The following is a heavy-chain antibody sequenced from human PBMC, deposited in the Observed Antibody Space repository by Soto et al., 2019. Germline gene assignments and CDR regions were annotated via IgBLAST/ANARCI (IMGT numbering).Heavy chain of an antibody. CDR3: AKASATVKSDGMDV. J-gene: IGHJ6*02. V-gene: IGHV3-23*01. CDR1: GFTFSSYA. Sequence: EVQLLESGGGLVQPGGSLRLSCAASGFTFSSYAMSWVRQAPGKGLECVSSISSGANTYYTYSVRGRFTISRDNSKNSLYLQMSSLRADDTAIYYCAKASATVKSDGMDVWGQGTTVTVSS. CDR2: ISSGANT.